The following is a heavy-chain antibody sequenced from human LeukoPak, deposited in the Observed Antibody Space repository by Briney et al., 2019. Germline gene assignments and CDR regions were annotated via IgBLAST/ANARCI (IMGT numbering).Heavy chain of an antibody. CDR1: GGSISSYY. CDR3: ARATYYYDSSGYRNWFDT. CDR2: IYYSGST. J-gene: IGHJ5*02. D-gene: IGHD3-22*01. Sequence: SETLSLTCTASGGSISSYYWSWIRQPPGKGLEWIGYIYYSGSTNYNPSLKSRVTISVDTSKNQFSLKLSSVTAADTAVYYCARATYYYDSSGYRNWFDTWGQGTLVTVSS. V-gene: IGHV4-59*08.